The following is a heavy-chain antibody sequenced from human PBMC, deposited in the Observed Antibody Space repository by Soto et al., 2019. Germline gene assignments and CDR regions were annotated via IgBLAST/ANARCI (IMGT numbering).Heavy chain of an antibody. J-gene: IGHJ4*02. Sequence: QVQLVQSGAEVKKPGSSVKVSCKASGGTFSSYSINWVRQAPGQGLEWMGEIIPIFGTANYAQKFQGRVTITADESTSTAYMELSSLRSEDTDVYYCARDGGRHSGGIDYWGQGTLVIVSS. V-gene: IGHV1-69*01. CDR1: GGTFSSYS. CDR3: ARDGGRHSGGIDY. D-gene: IGHD1-26*01. CDR2: IIPIFGTA.